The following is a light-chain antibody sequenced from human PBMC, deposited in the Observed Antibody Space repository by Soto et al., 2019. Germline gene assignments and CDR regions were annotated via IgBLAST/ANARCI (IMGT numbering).Light chain of an antibody. CDR3: QQYNTWPPIT. V-gene: IGKV3-15*01. J-gene: IGKJ5*01. CDR2: GAS. CDR1: QSVRSN. Sequence: EILMTQSPATLSVSPVERVTLSCRASQSVRSNLAWYQQKPGQAPRLLIYGASTRATGLPARFSGSGSGTDFTLTISSLQSEDFAVYYCQQYNTWPPITFGQGTRLEIK.